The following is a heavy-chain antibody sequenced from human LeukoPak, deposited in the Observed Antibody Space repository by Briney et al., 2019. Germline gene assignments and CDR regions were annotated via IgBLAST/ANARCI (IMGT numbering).Heavy chain of an antibody. D-gene: IGHD5-24*01. V-gene: IGHV3-23*01. CDR1: GFTFSSSA. CDR3: AKSGYNRFDY. J-gene: IGHJ4*02. CDR2: ISGSGSGGST. Sequence: GGSLGLSCAASGFTFSSSAMSWVRQAPGKGLGWVSSISGSGSGGSTYYADSVKGRFTISRDNSKNTLYLQMNSLIAEDTAVYYCAKSGYNRFDYWGQGTRVTVSS.